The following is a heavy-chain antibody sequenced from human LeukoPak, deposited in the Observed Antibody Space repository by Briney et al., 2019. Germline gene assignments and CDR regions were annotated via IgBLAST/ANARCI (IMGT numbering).Heavy chain of an antibody. CDR1: GGSISNLNYY. CDR3: ARGLQDYDFWSAPANYFDY. CDR2: IYTSGGT. V-gene: IGHV4-4*07. D-gene: IGHD3-3*01. Sequence: PSETLSLTCTVSGGSISNLNYYWPWIRQSAGKRLEWIGRIYTSGGTNYNPSLKSRVTMSVDKSKNQISLKLSSVTAADTAVYYCARGLQDYDFWSAPANYFDYWGQGTLVTVSS. J-gene: IGHJ4*02.